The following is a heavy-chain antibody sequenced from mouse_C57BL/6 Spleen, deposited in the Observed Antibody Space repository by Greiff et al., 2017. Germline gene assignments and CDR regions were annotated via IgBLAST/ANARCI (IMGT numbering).Heavy chain of an antibody. V-gene: IGHV1-81*01. Sequence: VQLQQSGAELARPGASVKLSCKASGYTFTSYGISWVKQRTGQGLEWIGEIYPRSGNTYYNEKFKGKATLTADKSSSTAYMELRSLTSEDSAVYFCARWGLLRDYFDYWGQGTTLTVSS. J-gene: IGHJ2*01. CDR2: IYPRSGNT. D-gene: IGHD1-1*01. CDR3: ARWGLLRDYFDY. CDR1: GYTFTSYG.